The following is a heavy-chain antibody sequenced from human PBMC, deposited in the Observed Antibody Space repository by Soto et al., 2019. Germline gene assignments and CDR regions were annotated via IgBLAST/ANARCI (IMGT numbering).Heavy chain of an antibody. V-gene: IGHV3-15*07. Sequence: GGSLRLSCAASGFTFSNAWMNWVRQAPGKGLEWVGRIKSKTDGGTTDYAAPVKGRFTISRDDSKNTLYLQMNSLKTEDTAVYYCTTGLVVGLEWLLYRPGNAFDIWGQGTMVTVSS. CDR3: TTGLVVGLEWLLYRPGNAFDI. J-gene: IGHJ3*02. D-gene: IGHD3-3*01. CDR1: GFTFSNAW. CDR2: IKSKTDGGTT.